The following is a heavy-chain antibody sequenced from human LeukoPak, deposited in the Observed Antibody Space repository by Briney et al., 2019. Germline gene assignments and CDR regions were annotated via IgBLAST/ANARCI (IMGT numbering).Heavy chain of an antibody. J-gene: IGHJ4*02. CDR2: MFPDDSDT. D-gene: IGHD1-1*01. Sequence: GASLQISCEAGGYKLTGYWIGWVRQLPGKGLEWMGIMFPDDSDTRYSPSFQGQVTISADKSISTAYLQWSSLKASDTATYYCVRQPRVHTPDFWGQGTLVTVSS. CDR3: VRQPRVHTPDF. CDR1: GYKLTGYW. V-gene: IGHV5-51*01.